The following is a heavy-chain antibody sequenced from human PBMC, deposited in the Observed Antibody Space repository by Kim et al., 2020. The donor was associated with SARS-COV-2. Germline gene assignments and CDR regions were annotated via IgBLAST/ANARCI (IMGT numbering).Heavy chain of an antibody. V-gene: IGHV4-59*13. Sequence: SETLSLTCTVSGGSISSYYWSWIRQPPGKGLEWIGYIYYSGSTNYNPSLKSRVTISVDTSKNQFSLKLSSVTAADTAVYYCARDKFGDGPSDAFDIWGQGTMVTVSS. CDR2: IYYSGST. J-gene: IGHJ3*02. CDR3: ARDKFGDGPSDAFDI. CDR1: GGSISSYY. D-gene: IGHD3-10*01.